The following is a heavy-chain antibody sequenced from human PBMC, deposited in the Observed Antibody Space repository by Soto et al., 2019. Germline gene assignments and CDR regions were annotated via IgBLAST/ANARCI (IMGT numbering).Heavy chain of an antibody. D-gene: IGHD3-22*01. V-gene: IGHV1-69*13. Sequence: SVKVSCKASGGTFSSYAISWVRQAPGQGLEWMGGIIPIFGTANYAQKFQGRVTITADESTSTAYMELSSLRSEDTAVYYCARPRDYYYDSSGYYRDAFDIWGQGTMVTVSS. J-gene: IGHJ3*02. CDR3: ARPRDYYYDSSGYYRDAFDI. CDR1: GGTFSSYA. CDR2: IIPIFGTA.